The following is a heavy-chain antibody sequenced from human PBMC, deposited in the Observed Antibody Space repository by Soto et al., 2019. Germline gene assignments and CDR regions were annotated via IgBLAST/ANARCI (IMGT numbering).Heavy chain of an antibody. D-gene: IGHD3-10*01. CDR3: ARAATGSYHSAY. CDR2: IAPHSGRT. J-gene: IGHJ4*02. Sequence: QVQLVQSGPEVKNPGASVRVSCVASGYAFTSYGVNWVRQAPGQVLEWMGWIAPHSGRTTYLPKFQGRVTMTADVSTNTAYIELRSLTSDDTGTYFCARAATGSYHSAYWGQGTVVTVSS. CDR1: GYAFTSYG. V-gene: IGHV1-18*04.